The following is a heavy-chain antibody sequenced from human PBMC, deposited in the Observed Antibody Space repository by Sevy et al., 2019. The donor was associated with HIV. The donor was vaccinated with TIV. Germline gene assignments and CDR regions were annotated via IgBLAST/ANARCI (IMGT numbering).Heavy chain of an antibody. CDR2: IKSKTDGGTA. V-gene: IGHV3-15*01. CDR3: ASVVKNDFWDGHVNYYGLDV. Sequence: GGSLRLSCAASGFTFNYAWMSWVRQAPGKGLEWVGRIKSKTDGGTADYAAHVKGRFTISSDDSENTLYLQMNSLKTEDTAVYYCASVVKNDFWDGHVNYYGLDVWGQGTTVTVSS. CDR1: GFTFNYAW. D-gene: IGHD3-3*01. J-gene: IGHJ6*02.